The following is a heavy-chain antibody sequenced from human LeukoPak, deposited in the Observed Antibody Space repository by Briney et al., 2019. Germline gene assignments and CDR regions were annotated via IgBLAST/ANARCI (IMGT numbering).Heavy chain of an antibody. CDR1: RFTFSDYT. J-gene: IGHJ3*02. CDR2: IRGSGGIT. Sequence: GGSLRLSCAASRFTFSDYTMSWVRQAPGKGLEWVSAIRGSGGITYYADSVKGRFAISRDNSKNMLYLRMSSLRGEDTAIYYCAKVLLLADYYDSSGYYFSAFDIWGQGTMVTVSS. CDR3: AKVLLLADYYDSSGYYFSAFDI. D-gene: IGHD3-22*01. V-gene: IGHV3-23*01.